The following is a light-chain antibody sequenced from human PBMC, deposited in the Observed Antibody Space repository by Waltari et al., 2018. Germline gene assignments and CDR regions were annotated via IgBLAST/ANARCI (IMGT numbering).Light chain of an antibody. Sequence: SYVLTQPPSLSVAPGKTARITCGGNDIGSKSVHWYQQRPGQAPVLVVYDESGRPPGIPWRFSGPNSGNAVPLTISGGEAGDEADYYCQVWDSTSDHRVFGGGTKLTVL. CDR3: QVWDSTSDHRV. CDR2: DES. V-gene: IGLV3-21*01. CDR1: DIGSKS. J-gene: IGLJ3*02.